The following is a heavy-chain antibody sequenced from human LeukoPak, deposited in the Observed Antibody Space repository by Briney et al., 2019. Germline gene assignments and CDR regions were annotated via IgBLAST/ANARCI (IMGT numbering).Heavy chain of an antibody. D-gene: IGHD3-22*01. CDR3: AKDRKTNYYDSSGYFDY. J-gene: IGHJ4*02. Sequence: GGSLRLSCAASGFTFSSYAMSWVRQAPGKGLEWVSAISGSGGSTYYADSVKGRFTISRDNSKNTLYLQMNSLRAEDTAVYYCAKDRKTNYYDSSGYFDYWGQGTLVTVSS. V-gene: IGHV3-23*01. CDR1: GFTFSSYA. CDR2: ISGSGGST.